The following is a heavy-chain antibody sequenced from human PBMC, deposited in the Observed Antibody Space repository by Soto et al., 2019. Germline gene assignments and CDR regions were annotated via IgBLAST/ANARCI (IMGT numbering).Heavy chain of an antibody. CDR3: AREGSYSAYNFAHGIQLWSFDF. D-gene: IGHD5-12*01. J-gene: IGHJ4*02. CDR1: GGSINTFY. CDR2: IFSSGST. V-gene: IGHV4-4*07. Sequence: GGSINTFYWSWVRQPAGKGLEWIGRIFSSGSTSFNPSLESRVAMSVDTSKNHFSLNLSSVTAADMAVYYCAREGSYSAYNFAHGIQLWSFDFWGQGALVTVSS.